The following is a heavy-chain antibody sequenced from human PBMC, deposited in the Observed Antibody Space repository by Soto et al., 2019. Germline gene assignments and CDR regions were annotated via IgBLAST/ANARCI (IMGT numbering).Heavy chain of an antibody. J-gene: IGHJ5*02. CDR3: ARAPGGPPTGSNWFDP. Sequence: GASVKVSCKASGGTFSSYTISWVRQAPGQGLEWMGRIIPILGIANYAQKFQGRVTITADKSTSTAYMELSSLRSEDTAVYYCARAPGGPPTGSNWFDPWGQGTLVTVSS. CDR2: IIPILGIA. CDR1: GGTFSSYT. V-gene: IGHV1-69*02. D-gene: IGHD3-16*01.